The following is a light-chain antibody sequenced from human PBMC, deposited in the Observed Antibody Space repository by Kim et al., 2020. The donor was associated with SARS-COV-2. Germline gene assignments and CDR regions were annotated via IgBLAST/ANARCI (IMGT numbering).Light chain of an antibody. J-gene: IGKJ4*01. Sequence: CPGERATLSCRASQSINNNYLAWYQQKPGQVPRLLIYGASSRATGVPDRFSGSGSGTDFTLTISRLEPEDFAVYYCQDYGSSLFTFGGGTKVDIK. CDR1: QSINNNY. CDR2: GAS. CDR3: QDYGSSLFT. V-gene: IGKV3-20*01.